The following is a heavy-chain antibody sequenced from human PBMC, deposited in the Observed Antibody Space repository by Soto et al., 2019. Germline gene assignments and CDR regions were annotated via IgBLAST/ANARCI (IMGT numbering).Heavy chain of an antibody. J-gene: IGHJ4*01. CDR2: INHSGST. CDR1: GGSFSGCY. D-gene: IGHD3-3*01. CDR3: ATGPSSAFWSGYYGPGFDY. Sequence: PSETLSLTSAVYGGSFSGCYWGWIRQPPGKGLEWVGEINHSGSTNYNPSLNSRVTLSEDTPRNPCSLKLSSVTPADPAVYHCATGPSSAFWSGYYGPGFDYCGHRPLFTVCS. V-gene: IGHV4-34*01.